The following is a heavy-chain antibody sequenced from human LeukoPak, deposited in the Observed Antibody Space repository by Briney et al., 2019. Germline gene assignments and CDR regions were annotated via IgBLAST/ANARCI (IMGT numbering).Heavy chain of an antibody. CDR1: GGSISSSSYY. V-gene: IGHV4-39*07. Sequence: SETLSLTCTVSGGSISSSSYYWGWIRQPPGKGLEWIGSIYYSGSTYYNPSLKSRVTISVDTSKNQFSLKLSSVTAADTAVYYCARPSGGDWYAFDIWGQGTMVTVSS. CDR3: ARPSGGDWYAFDI. CDR2: IYYSGST. D-gene: IGHD2-21*02. J-gene: IGHJ3*02.